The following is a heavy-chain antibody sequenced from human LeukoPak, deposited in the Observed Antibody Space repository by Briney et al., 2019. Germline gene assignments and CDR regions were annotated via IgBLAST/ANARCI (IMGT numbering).Heavy chain of an antibody. D-gene: IGHD6-13*01. CDR3: ARLRYSSYTDY. CDR2: IYYSGST. J-gene: IGHJ4*02. CDR1: GGSISSYY. Sequence: PSEXLSLTCTVSGGSISSYYWSWLRQPPGKGLEWIGYIYYSGSTNYNPSLKSRVTISVDTSKNQFSLKLSSVTAADTAVYYCARLRYSSYTDYWGQGTLVTVSS. V-gene: IGHV4-59*01.